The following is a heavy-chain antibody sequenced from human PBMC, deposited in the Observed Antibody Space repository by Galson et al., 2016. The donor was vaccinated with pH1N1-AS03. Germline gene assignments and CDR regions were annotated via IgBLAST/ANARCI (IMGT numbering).Heavy chain of an antibody. D-gene: IGHD6-19*01. J-gene: IGHJ4*02. CDR1: GFTFTSHV. Sequence: RLSCAASGFTFTSHVMSWVRPAPGMGLEWVSSISNHGAATYYADSVKGRFTISRDNSKNTLFLLMNSLRAEDTAVYYCARDEGVAVAPRAFDSWDQGTLVTVSS. CDR3: ARDEGVAVAPRAFDS. V-gene: IGHV3-23*01. CDR2: ISNHGAAT.